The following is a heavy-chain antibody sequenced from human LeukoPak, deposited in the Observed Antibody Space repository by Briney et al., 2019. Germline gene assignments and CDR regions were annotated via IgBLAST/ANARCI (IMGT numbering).Heavy chain of an antibody. V-gene: IGHV3-21*01. J-gene: IGHJ4*02. CDR2: IGTSSNNI. D-gene: IGHD1-7*01. Sequence: GESLRLSCAASGLTFSRYNMNWVRQAPGKGLEWVSSIGTSSNNIYYTDSVKGRFTISRDNAKNSLYLQVDSLRVEDTAVYFCASGTVGNYALDYWGQGTLVTVSS. CDR3: ASGTVGNYALDY. CDR1: GLTFSRYN.